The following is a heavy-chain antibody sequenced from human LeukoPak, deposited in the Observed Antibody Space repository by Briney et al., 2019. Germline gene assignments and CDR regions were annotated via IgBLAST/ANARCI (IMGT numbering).Heavy chain of an antibody. CDR1: GYTFTSYG. CDR2: INPNSGGT. J-gene: IGHJ5*02. D-gene: IGHD2-2*01. V-gene: IGHV1-2*02. Sequence: ASVKVSCKASGYTFTSYGISWVRQAPGQGLEWMGWINPNSGGTNYAQKFQGRVTMTRDTSISTAYMELGRLRSDDTAVYYCARDKYPYCSSTSCYGSNWFDPWGQGTLVTVSS. CDR3: ARDKYPYCSSTSCYGSNWFDP.